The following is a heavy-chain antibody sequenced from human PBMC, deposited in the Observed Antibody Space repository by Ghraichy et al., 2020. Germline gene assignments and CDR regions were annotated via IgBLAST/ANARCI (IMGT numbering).Heavy chain of an antibody. CDR1: GGSFSGYY. J-gene: IGHJ4*02. Sequence: SQTLSLTCAVYGGSFSGYYWSWIRQPPGKGLEWIGEINHSGSTNYNPSLKSRVTISVDTSKNQFSLKLSSVTAADTAVYYCAIHTRVDSGSYFIPWDYWGQGTLVTVSS. D-gene: IGHD1-26*01. CDR2: INHSGST. V-gene: IGHV4-34*01. CDR3: AIHTRVDSGSYFIPWDY.